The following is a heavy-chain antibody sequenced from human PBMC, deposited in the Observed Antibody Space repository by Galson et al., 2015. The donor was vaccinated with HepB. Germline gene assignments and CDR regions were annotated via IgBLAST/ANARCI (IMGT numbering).Heavy chain of an antibody. CDR2: ITGTGVNE. CDR3: ARDGRSPVEFWFDL. D-gene: IGHD3-10*01. Sequence: SLRLSCAASRFTFSTHSMNWVRQTPGKGLEWVAYITGTGVNEYADSVQGRLTISRENAKYSLFLQMNSLRDEDTAVYYCARDGRSPVEFWFDLWGRGTLVTVSS. V-gene: IGHV3-48*02. J-gene: IGHJ2*01. CDR1: RFTFSTHS.